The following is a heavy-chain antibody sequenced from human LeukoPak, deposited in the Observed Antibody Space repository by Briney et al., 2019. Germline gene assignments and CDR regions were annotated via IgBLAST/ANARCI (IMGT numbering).Heavy chain of an antibody. CDR1: GFNFNTYT. CDR2: IGSSGLPI. J-gene: IGHJ4*02. V-gene: IGHV3-21*01. Sequence: GGSLRLSCVASGFNFNTYTMNWVRQAPGKGLEWVSSIGSSGLPIFYADSVKGRFTISRDNVKKSLDLQMDSLRVEDTAVYYCARDLGQWELGFDYWGQGTLVTVSS. D-gene: IGHD1-26*01. CDR3: ARDLGQWELGFDY.